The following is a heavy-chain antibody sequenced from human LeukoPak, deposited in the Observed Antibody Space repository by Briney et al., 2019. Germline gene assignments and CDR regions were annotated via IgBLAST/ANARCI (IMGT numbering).Heavy chain of an antibody. Sequence: ASVKVSCKSSGYNFTGFDIDWMRQAPGQGLEWMGWISAYNGNTNYAQKLQGRVTMTTDTSTSTAYMELRSLRSDDTAVYYCARAPTYYYDSSGYYKYYFDYWGQGTLVTVSS. D-gene: IGHD3-22*01. J-gene: IGHJ4*02. CDR1: GYNFTGFD. CDR2: ISAYNGNT. V-gene: IGHV1-18*01. CDR3: ARAPTYYYDSSGYYKYYFDY.